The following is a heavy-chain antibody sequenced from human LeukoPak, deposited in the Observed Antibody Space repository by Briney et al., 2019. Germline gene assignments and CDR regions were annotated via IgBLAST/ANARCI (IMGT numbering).Heavy chain of an antibody. Sequence: GGSLRLSCAASGFTFSSYAMSWVRQAPGKGLEWVSAISGSGGSTYYADSVKGRFTISRDNSKNTLYLQMNSLRAEDTAVYYCAEGQTGEGYFDYWGQGTLVTVSS. D-gene: IGHD7-27*01. CDR1: GFTFSSYA. CDR2: ISGSGGST. V-gene: IGHV3-23*01. CDR3: AEGQTGEGYFDY. J-gene: IGHJ4*02.